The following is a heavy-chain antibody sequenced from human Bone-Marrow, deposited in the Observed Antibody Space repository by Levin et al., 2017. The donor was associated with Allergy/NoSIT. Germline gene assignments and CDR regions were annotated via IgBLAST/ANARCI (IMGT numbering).Heavy chain of an antibody. CDR2: IYHSGST. V-gene: IGHV4-34*01. CDR3: ARGGEVPSQYYFDY. CDR1: GESFSGHS. Sequence: SETLSLTCAVSGESFSGHSWAWIRQPPGKGLEWIGEIYHSGSTNYNPSLKSRVTISVDMSKKRFSLILTSATAADTAVYYCARGGEVPSQYYFDYWGQGTPVTVSS. J-gene: IGHJ4*02.